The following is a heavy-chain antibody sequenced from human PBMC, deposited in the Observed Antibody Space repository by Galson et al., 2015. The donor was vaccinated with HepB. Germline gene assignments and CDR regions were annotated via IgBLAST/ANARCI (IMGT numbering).Heavy chain of an antibody. CDR3: ARDQAGGWIAVASAGYGMDV. J-gene: IGHJ6*02. CDR1: GYTFTSYA. V-gene: IGHV1-3*01. CDR2: INAGNGNT. Sequence: SVKVSCKASGYTFTSYAMHWVRQAPGQRLEWMGWINAGNGNTKYSQKFQGRVTITRDTSASTAYMELSSLRSEDTAVYYCARDQAGGWIAVASAGYGMDVWGQGTTVTVSS. D-gene: IGHD6-19*01.